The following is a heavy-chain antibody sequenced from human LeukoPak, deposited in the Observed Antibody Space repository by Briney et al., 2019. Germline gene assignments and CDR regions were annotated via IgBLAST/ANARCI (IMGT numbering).Heavy chain of an antibody. CDR2: IKSDGST. V-gene: IGHV3-74*01. CDR1: GFTFSTYW. D-gene: IGHD3-22*01. J-gene: IGHJ1*01. CDR3: ARAPSEIGGYYPEYFRH. Sequence: GGSLRLSCAASGFTFSTYWMHWVRQAPGKGLVWVSRIKSDGSTNYADAVKGRFTISRDNAKNTVSLQMNSLRPEDTGVYYCARAPSEIGGYYPEYFRHWGQGTLVTVSS.